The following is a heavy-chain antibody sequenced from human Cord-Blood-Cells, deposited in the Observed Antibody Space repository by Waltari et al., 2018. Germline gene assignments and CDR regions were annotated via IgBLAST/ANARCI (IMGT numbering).Heavy chain of an antibody. V-gene: IGHV4-39*01. CDR2: IYYSGRT. CDR1: GGSISSSSYY. J-gene: IGHJ4*02. Sequence: QLQLQESGPGLVKPSETLSLTCTVSGGSISSSSYYWGWIRQPPGKGLEWIGSIYYSGRTYYNPSLKSRVTISVDTAKNQFSRKLSSGTAADTAVYYCARRRQLVGRFDYWGQGTLVTVSS. CDR3: ARRRQLVGRFDY. D-gene: IGHD6-6*01.